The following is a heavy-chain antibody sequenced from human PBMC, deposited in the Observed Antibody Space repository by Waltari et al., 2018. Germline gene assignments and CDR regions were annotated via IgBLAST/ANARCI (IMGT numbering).Heavy chain of an antibody. D-gene: IGHD2-21*02. J-gene: IGHJ4*02. CDR3: AREIYGGNSRPFDY. CDR1: GGSLDHYF. Sequence: QVQLQESGPGLMKPSETLSLTCTVSGGSLDHYFWHWIRPPPGKGLEWIGYIYYNGNTDYNPSLQSRVTISVDTSRSQFSLNLRSVTAADTAVYFCAREIYGGNSRPFDYWGQGTLVTVSS. V-gene: IGHV4-59*01. CDR2: IYYNGNT.